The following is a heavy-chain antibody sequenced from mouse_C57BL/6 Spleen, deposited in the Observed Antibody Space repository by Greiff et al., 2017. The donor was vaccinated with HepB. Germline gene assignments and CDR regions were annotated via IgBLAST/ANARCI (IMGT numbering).Heavy chain of an antibody. J-gene: IGHJ1*03. CDR2: INPNNGGT. CDR1: GYTFTDYY. V-gene: IGHV1-26*01. D-gene: IGHD2-4*01. CDR3: ARYDYDGGI. Sequence: EVQLQQSGPELVKPGASVKISCKASGYTFTDYYMNWVKQSHGKSLEWIGDINPNNGGTSYNQKFKGKATLTVDKSSSTAYMELRSLTSEDSAVYYCARYDYDGGIWGTGTTVTVSS.